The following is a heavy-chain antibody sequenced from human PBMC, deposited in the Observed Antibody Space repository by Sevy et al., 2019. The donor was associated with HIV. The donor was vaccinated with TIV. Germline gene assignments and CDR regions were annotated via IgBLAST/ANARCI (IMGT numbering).Heavy chain of an antibody. D-gene: IGHD6-13*01. CDR2: SNPSGGYT. Sequence: ASVKVSCKASGYTLTSHYMHWVRQAPGQALEWMGISNPSGGYTRDAQKFQGRVIMTRDTSTSTAYMELSSLRSDDTAVYYCASLAAASGLDYMDVWCKGTTVTVSS. CDR1: GYTLTSHY. J-gene: IGHJ6*03. CDR3: ASLAAASGLDYMDV. V-gene: IGHV1-46*01.